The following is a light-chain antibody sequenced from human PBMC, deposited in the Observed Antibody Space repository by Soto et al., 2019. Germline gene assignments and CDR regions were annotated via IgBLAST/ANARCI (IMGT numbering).Light chain of an antibody. V-gene: IGLV3-21*02. CDR1: NIGAKV. Sequence: SYELTQPPSVSVAPGQTTRITCGGNNIGAKVVHWYQQKKPGQAPVLVVFDDRARPSTIPERFSGSNSGNTATLTISRVEAGDEADYYCQVWHSTSVRVFGGGTKLTVL. CDR3: QVWHSTSVRV. CDR2: DDR. J-gene: IGLJ2*01.